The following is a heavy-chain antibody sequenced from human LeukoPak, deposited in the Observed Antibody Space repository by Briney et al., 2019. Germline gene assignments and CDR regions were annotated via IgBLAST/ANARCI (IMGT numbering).Heavy chain of an antibody. Sequence: ASVKVSCKASGYTFTSYGISWVRQAPGQGLEWMGWISAYNGNTNYAQKLQGTVTKTTYTSTSTAYMDLRSLRSDDTAVYYCARAKLRFLEWLFSDYYYYMDVWGKGTTVTVSS. D-gene: IGHD3-3*01. CDR3: ARAKLRFLEWLFSDYYYYMDV. CDR2: ISAYNGNT. V-gene: IGHV1-18*01. J-gene: IGHJ6*03. CDR1: GYTFTSYG.